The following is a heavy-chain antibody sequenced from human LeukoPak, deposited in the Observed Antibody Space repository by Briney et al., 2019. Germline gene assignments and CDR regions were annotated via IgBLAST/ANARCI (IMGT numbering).Heavy chain of an antibody. CDR2: ISYDGDNE. V-gene: IGHV3-30-3*02. J-gene: IGHJ4*02. Sequence: GGSLRLSCAASGFTFSNFAMHWVRQAPGKGLEWVAVISYDGDNEYYAEAVKGRFTISRDNSKNTMYLQMNSLRAEDTAVYYCAKQGFGCWGQGTLVTVSS. CDR1: GFTFSNFA. CDR3: AKQGFGC.